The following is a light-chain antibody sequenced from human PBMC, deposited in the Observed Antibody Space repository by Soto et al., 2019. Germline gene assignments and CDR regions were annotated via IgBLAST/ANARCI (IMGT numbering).Light chain of an antibody. J-gene: IGKJ5*01. V-gene: IGKV1-9*01. CDR1: QFLXSH. CDR3: QQYNSYWT. CDR2: XAS. Sequence: IRLTQCPSFLSASAGDRVTITCRASQFLXSHFAWYQQKPGKAPKPLIHXASTLQSGVPARFSGSGCGTEFTLTISSLQADDVATYYCQQYNSYWTFGQGTRLEIK.